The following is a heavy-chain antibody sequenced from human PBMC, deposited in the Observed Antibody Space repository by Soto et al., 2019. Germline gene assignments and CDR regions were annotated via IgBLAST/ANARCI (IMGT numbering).Heavy chain of an antibody. CDR2: VKYDVSST. V-gene: IGHV3-74*01. CDR3: ARGARGYYYMDV. D-gene: IGHD3-10*01. J-gene: IGHJ6*03. Sequence: PGGSLRLSCAASGFTFTDYWMHWVRQVPGEGLVWVSRVKYDVSSTNYADSVKGRFTISRDSAKNTLYLQMNSLRNEDTAVYFCARGARGYYYMDVWGKGTTVTVSS. CDR1: GFTFTDYW.